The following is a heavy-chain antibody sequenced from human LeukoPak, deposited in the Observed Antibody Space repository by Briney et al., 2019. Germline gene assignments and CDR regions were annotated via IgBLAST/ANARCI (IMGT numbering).Heavy chain of an antibody. CDR3: ARVGGPNGPGTFDY. CDR1: GGSISSYY. CDR2: IYYSGST. V-gene: IGHV4-59*01. J-gene: IGHJ4*02. D-gene: IGHD2-15*01. Sequence: SETLSLTCTVSGGSISSYYWSWIRQPPGKGLEWIGYIYYSGSTNYNPSLKSRVTISVDTSKNQFSLKLSSVTAADTAVYYCARVGGPNGPGTFDYWGQGTLVTVSS.